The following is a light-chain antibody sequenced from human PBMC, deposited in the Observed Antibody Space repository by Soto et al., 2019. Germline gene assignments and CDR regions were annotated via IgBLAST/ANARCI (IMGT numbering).Light chain of an antibody. V-gene: IGKV3-11*01. CDR1: QSVPRH. J-gene: IGKJ2*02. Sequence: EIVLTQSPATLSLSPGESATLSCRASQSVPRHFAWYQQRPGQAPRLLIYDIYYRDTGIPARFSGSGSGTDFTLTFSSLEPEDSAVYDSHDRSHWPRSTFGQGTKMEIK. CDR2: DIY. CDR3: HDRSHWPRST.